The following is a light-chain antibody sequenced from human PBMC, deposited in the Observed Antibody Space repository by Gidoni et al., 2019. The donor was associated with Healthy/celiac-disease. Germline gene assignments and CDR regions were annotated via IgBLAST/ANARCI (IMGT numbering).Light chain of an antibody. CDR1: QSLLHSNGYNY. V-gene: IGKV2-28*01. CDR3: MQALQTPRT. Sequence: DIVMTQSPLSLPVTPGEPASISCRSSQSLLHSNGYNYLDWYLQKPGQSPQLLIYLGSNRASGVPDRFSGSGSGTDFTLKISRMEAEDVGVYYCMQALQTPRTFXQXTKLEIK. J-gene: IGKJ2*01. CDR2: LGS.